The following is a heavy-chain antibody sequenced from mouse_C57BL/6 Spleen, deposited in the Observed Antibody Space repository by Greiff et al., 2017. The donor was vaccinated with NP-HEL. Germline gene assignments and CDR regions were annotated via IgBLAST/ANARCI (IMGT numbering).Heavy chain of an antibody. CDR1: GFTFSDYG. CDR2: ISSGSSTI. Sequence: EVKVVESGGGLVKPGGSLKLSCAASGFTFSDYGMHWVRQAPEKGLEWVAYISSGSSTIYYADTVKGRFTISRDNAKNTLFLQMTSLRSEDTAMYYCARGIDYYGSSYDFDYWGQGTTLTVSS. V-gene: IGHV5-17*01. J-gene: IGHJ2*01. D-gene: IGHD1-1*01. CDR3: ARGIDYYGSSYDFDY.